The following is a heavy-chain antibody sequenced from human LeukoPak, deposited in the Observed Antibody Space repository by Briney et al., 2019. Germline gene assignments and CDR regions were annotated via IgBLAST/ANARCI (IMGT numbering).Heavy chain of an antibody. V-gene: IGHV4-59*01. CDR1: GGSISSYY. J-gene: IGHJ3*02. D-gene: IGHD3-9*01. CDR2: LSKSGNT. CDR3: ARARYVNSFYAFDI. Sequence: PSETLSLTCTVSGGSISSYYWSWIRLLPGKGLEWIGYLSKSGNTNYSPSLKSRVTIFGDTSKNQFFLKLSSVTAADTAVYYCARARYVNSFYAFDIWGQGTLVTVSS.